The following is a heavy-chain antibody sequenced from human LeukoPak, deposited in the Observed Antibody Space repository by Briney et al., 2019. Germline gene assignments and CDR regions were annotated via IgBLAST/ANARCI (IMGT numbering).Heavy chain of an antibody. Sequence: SGPALVKPTQTLTLTCTFSGFSLSTSGMCVSWVRQPPGKALERLALIDWDDDKYYSTSLKTRLTISKDTSKNQVVLTMTNMDPVDTATYYCARVMMGIDGNWFDPWGQGTLVTVSS. J-gene: IGHJ5*02. CDR3: ARVMMGIDGNWFDP. D-gene: IGHD5-24*01. CDR1: GFSLSTSGMC. CDR2: IDWDDDK. V-gene: IGHV2-70*20.